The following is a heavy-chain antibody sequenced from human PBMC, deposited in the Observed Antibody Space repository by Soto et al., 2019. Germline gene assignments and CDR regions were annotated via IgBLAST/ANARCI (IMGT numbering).Heavy chain of an antibody. J-gene: IGHJ4*02. CDR2: VYYSGST. Sequence: QLQLQESGPGLVKPSETLSLTCTVSGGTISRSNYYWGWIRQPPGSGLEWIGSVYYSGSTYYNPSLKGRVTMSVDTSKNQISLKLSSVTAADTAVYYCASGVAGYFDYWGQGTLVTVSS. V-gene: IGHV4-39*01. CDR3: ASGVAGYFDY. CDR1: GGTISRSNYY. D-gene: IGHD6-19*01.